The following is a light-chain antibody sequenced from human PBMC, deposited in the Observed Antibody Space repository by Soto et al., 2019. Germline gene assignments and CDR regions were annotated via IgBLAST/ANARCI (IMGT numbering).Light chain of an antibody. CDR3: QQYNNWPRT. CDR2: GAS. CDR1: QSVSSS. Sequence: EIVMTQSPATLSVSPGERATLSCGASQSVSSSLAWYQQKPGQAPRLLIYGASTRATRIPARFSGSGSGTEFTLTISSLQSEDFAVYYCQQYNNWPRTFGQGTKVDIK. J-gene: IGKJ1*01. V-gene: IGKV3-15*01.